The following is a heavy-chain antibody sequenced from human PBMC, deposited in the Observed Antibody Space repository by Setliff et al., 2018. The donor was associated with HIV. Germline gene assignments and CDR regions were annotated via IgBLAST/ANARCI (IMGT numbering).Heavy chain of an antibody. J-gene: IGHJ3*02. CDR2: IYPTGST. D-gene: IGHD2-15*01. CDR1: GGSMSPYY. V-gene: IGHV4-4*07. CDR3: ARVFPPIRGAPFGTPPGAFDI. Sequence: SETLSLTCSVSGGSMSPYYWTWTRQPAGRGLEWIGRIYPTGSTIYNPSLRSRVTMSVDTSKNQFSLRLSSVTAADTAGYYCARVFPPIRGAPFGTPPGAFDIWGQGTMVTVSS.